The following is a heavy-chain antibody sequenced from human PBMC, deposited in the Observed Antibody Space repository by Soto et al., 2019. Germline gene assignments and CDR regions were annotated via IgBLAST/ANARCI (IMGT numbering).Heavy chain of an antibody. V-gene: IGHV1-8*01. Sequence: VQLVQSGAEVKKPGASVKVSCKASGYTFISYDINWVRQAPGQGLEWMGWMNPTRGNTDYAQKFQGRVTMTRNTSITTAYMELRSLTSEDTAVYFCVRGLYTGYEWGDRWGQGTLITVSS. CDR3: VRGLYTGYEWGDR. CDR1: GYTFISYD. J-gene: IGHJ5*02. D-gene: IGHD5-12*01. CDR2: MNPTRGNT.